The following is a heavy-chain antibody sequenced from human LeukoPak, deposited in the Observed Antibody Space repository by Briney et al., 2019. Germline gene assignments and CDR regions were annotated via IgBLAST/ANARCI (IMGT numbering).Heavy chain of an antibody. Sequence: PSETLSLTCAVYGGSFSGYYWSWIRQPPGKGLEWIGEINHSGSTNYNPSLKSRVTISVDTSKNQFSLKLSSVTAADTAVYYCARYQRRVTIFGVVLDSVAFDIWGQGTMVTVSS. CDR3: ARYQRRVTIFGVVLDSVAFDI. D-gene: IGHD3-3*01. J-gene: IGHJ3*02. CDR2: INHSGST. V-gene: IGHV4-34*01. CDR1: GGSFSGYY.